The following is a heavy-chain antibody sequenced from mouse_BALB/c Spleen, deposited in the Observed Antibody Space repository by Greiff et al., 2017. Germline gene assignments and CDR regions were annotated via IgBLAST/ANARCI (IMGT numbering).Heavy chain of an antibody. CDR2: IYPSDSYT. D-gene: IGHD1-1*01. Sequence: QVQLQQPGAELVRPGASVKLSCKASGYTFTSYWINWVKQRPGQGLEWIGNIYPSDSYTNYNQKFKDKATLTVDKSSSTAYMQLSSPTSEDSAVYYCTRWGYYGSSYGAAYWGQGTLVTVSA. CDR3: TRWGYYGSSYGAAY. CDR1: GYTFTSYW. J-gene: IGHJ3*01. V-gene: IGHV1-69*02.